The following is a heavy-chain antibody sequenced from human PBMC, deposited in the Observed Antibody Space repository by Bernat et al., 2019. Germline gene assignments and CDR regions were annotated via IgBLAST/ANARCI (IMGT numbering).Heavy chain of an antibody. CDR1: GYTFTGYY. Sequence: VQLVQSGAEVREPGASVKVSCKASGYTFTGYYIHWVRQAPGQGLESMGWINPNSGGTNFAQKFQGRVTMTRDTSISTAYMELSRLRSDDTAVYYCAMTSRSFNGPDYWGQGTLVTVSS. D-gene: IGHD6-6*01. CDR3: AMTSRSFNGPDY. V-gene: IGHV1-2*02. CDR2: INPNSGGT. J-gene: IGHJ4*02.